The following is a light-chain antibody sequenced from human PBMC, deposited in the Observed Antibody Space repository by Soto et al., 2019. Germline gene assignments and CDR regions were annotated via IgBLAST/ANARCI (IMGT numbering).Light chain of an antibody. CDR2: SNN. Sequence: QSVLTQPPSVSGAPGQTVTISCTGSGSSIGAGYDVHWYQHLPGTAPKFLIFSNNNRPSGVPDRFSGSKSGISASLAITGLQAEDEADYYCQTYDNSLSGWVFGGGTKLTVL. CDR3: QTYDNSLSGWV. V-gene: IGLV1-40*01. CDR1: GSSIGAGYD. J-gene: IGLJ3*02.